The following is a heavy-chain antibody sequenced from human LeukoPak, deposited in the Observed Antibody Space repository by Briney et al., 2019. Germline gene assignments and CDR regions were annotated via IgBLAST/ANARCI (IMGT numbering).Heavy chain of an antibody. D-gene: IGHD3-3*01. CDR2: ISSSGSTI. Sequence: GGSLRLSCAASGFTFSDYYMSWIRQAPGKGLEWVSYISSSGSTIYYADSVKGRFTISRDNAKNSLYLQMNSLRAEDTAVYYCARETYDFWRYYYYYGMDVWGQGTTVTVSS. V-gene: IGHV3-11*01. CDR3: ARETYDFWRYYYYYGMDV. J-gene: IGHJ6*02. CDR1: GFTFSDYY.